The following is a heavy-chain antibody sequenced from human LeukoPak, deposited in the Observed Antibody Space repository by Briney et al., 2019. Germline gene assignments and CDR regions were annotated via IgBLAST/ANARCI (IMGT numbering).Heavy chain of an antibody. D-gene: IGHD6-19*01. CDR1: GCTFTGYY. CDR2: INPISGGT. V-gene: IGHV1-2*02. CDR3: ARDLGIAVARDLFDY. J-gene: IGHJ4*02. Sequence: ASVKVSCKASGCTFTGYYMHWVRQAPGQGLEWMGGINPISGGTNYAQQFQGRVTMTRDTSISTAYMELSRLRSDDTAVYYCARDLGIAVARDLFDYWGQGTLVTVSS.